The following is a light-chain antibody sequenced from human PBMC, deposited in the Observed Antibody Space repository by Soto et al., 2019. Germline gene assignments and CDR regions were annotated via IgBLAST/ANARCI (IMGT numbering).Light chain of an antibody. Sequence: FVVTQSPDTLSLSPGETATLSCRASQSVSSSVAWYQHKPGQSPRLVVYSGYKRSPGIPARFSGSGSGTDFTLTISSLESDDFAIYYCQQRYSWLRVVGPGTKVDIK. V-gene: IGKV3-11*01. J-gene: IGKJ1*01. CDR1: QSVSSS. CDR3: QQRYSWLRV. CDR2: SGY.